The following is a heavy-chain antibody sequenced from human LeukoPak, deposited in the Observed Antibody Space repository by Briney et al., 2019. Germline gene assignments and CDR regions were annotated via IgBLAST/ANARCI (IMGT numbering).Heavy chain of an antibody. D-gene: IGHD6-13*01. CDR3: ARASLVSSSWYPSGDY. V-gene: IGHV1-18*01. CDR1: GYTFTSYG. J-gene: IGHJ4*02. Sequence: ASVKVSCKASGYTFTSYGISWVRQAPGQGLEWMGWISAYNGNTNYAQKLQGRVTITTDTSTSTAYMELRSLRSDDTAVYYCARASLVSSSWYPSGDYWGQGTLVTVSS. CDR2: ISAYNGNT.